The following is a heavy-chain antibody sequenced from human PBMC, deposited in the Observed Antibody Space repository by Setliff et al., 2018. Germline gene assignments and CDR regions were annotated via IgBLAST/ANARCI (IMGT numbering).Heavy chain of an antibody. CDR1: GGSISSSSYY. D-gene: IGHD6-6*01. CDR3: ARDLYSSSSGGFYYYYYYMDV. Sequence: SETLSLTCTVSGGSISSSSYYWGWIRQPPGKGLEWIGSIYYSWSTYYNPSLKSRVTISVDRSKNQFSLKLSSVIAAETAVYYCARDLYSSSSGGFYYYYYYMDVWGKGTTVTVSS. V-gene: IGHV4-39*07. J-gene: IGHJ6*03. CDR2: IYYSWST.